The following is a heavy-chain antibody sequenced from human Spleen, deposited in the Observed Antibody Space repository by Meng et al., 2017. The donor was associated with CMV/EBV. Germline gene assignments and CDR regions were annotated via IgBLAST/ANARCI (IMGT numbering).Heavy chain of an antibody. Sequence: YTYTCYSISRVRQRPGQGHEWMGWVSAYNGNTNNAQELRGRVTVTTDTSTSTAYMELRSLRSDDTAVYYCARNLVPAAIPVGWIDPWGQGTLVTVSS. CDR2: VSAYNGNT. CDR1: YTYTCYS. CDR3: ARNLVPAAIPVGWIDP. V-gene: IGHV1-18*01. J-gene: IGHJ5*02. D-gene: IGHD2-2*02.